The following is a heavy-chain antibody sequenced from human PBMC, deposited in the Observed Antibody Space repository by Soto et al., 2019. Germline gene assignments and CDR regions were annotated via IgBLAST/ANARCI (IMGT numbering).Heavy chain of an antibody. Sequence: PGESLKISCKGSGYSFTSYWIGWVRQMPGKGLEWMGIIYPSDSDTRYSPSFQGQVTISADKSLSTAYLQWSSLKASDTATYYCAMNYFYDMDVWGQGTTVTVSS. CDR3: AMNYFYDMDV. CDR1: GYSFTSYW. CDR2: IYPSDSDT. J-gene: IGHJ6*02. V-gene: IGHV5-51*01.